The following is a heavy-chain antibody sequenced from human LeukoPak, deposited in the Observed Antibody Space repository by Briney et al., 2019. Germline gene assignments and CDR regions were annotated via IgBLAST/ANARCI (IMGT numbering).Heavy chain of an antibody. Sequence: RGSLRLSCAASGFTFSSYGMHWVRQAPGKGLEWVAVISYDGITKYYADSVKGRFTISRDDSKNTLYLQMNSLRAEDTAVYYCARSQEEEGWFFDYWGQGTLVTVSS. J-gene: IGHJ4*02. V-gene: IGHV3-30*03. CDR3: ARSQEEEGWFFDY. D-gene: IGHD6-19*01. CDR1: GFTFSSYG. CDR2: ISYDGITK.